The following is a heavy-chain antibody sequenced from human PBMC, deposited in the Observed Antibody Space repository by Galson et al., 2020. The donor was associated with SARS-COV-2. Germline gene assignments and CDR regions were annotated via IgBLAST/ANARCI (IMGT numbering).Heavy chain of an antibody. CDR1: GFTFSSYW. J-gene: IGHJ6*02. D-gene: IGHD6-25*01. CDR3: AGEGVGQRVFRYYYDGMDV. Sequence: GGSLRLSCAASGFTFSSYWMSWVRQAPGKGLEWVANIKQDGSEKYYVDSVKGRFTISRDNAKNSLYLQMNSLRAEDTAVYYCAGEGVGQRVFRYYYDGMDVWGQGTTVTVSS. CDR2: IKQDGSEK. V-gene: IGHV3-7*01.